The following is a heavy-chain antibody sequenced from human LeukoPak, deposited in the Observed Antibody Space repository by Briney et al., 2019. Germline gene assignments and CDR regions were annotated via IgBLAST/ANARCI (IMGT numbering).Heavy chain of an antibody. Sequence: GASVKVSCKASVYTFTSYGISWVRQAPGQGLEWMGWISAYNGNTNYAQKLQGRVTMTTDTSTSTAYMELRSLRSDDTAVYYCARAAYDSSGYHPLDAFDIWGQGTMVTVSS. CDR2: ISAYNGNT. D-gene: IGHD3-22*01. CDR1: VYTFTSYG. CDR3: ARAAYDSSGYHPLDAFDI. J-gene: IGHJ3*02. V-gene: IGHV1-18*01.